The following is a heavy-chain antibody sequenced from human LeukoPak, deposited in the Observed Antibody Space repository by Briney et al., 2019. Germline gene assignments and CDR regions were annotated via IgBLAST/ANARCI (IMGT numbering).Heavy chain of an antibody. CDR1: GFTFSSYW. CDR3: AKDTHSSGWYNWFDP. D-gene: IGHD6-19*01. V-gene: IGHV3-30*18. J-gene: IGHJ5*02. Sequence: GGSLRLSCAASGFTFSSYWMSWVRQAPGKGLEWVAVISYDGSSRNYADSVKGRFTISRDNSKNTLYLQMDSLRAEDTAVYYCAKDTHSSGWYNWFDPWGQGTLVTVSS. CDR2: ISYDGSSR.